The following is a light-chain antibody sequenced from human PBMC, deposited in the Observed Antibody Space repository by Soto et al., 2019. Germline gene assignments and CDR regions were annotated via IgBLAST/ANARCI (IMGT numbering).Light chain of an antibody. Sequence: QSVLTQPPSPSGSPGQSVAISCTGTSSDVGGYNYVSWYQQHPGKAPKLMIYEVNKRPSGVPDRFSGSKSGNTASLTVSGLQAEDEADYYCSSYAGGSNVFGTGTKVTVL. V-gene: IGLV2-8*01. CDR3: SSYAGGSNV. J-gene: IGLJ1*01. CDR1: SSDVGGYNY. CDR2: EVN.